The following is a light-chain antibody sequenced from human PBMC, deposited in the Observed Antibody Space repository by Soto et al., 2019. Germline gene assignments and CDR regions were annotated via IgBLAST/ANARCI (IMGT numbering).Light chain of an antibody. CDR3: QVWDSSGDHPV. CDR2: DDR. Sequence: SSELTQPPSVSVAPGQTATITCGGSNIRTKSVHWCRQRPGQAPVLVVYDDRDRPSGIPERFSGSNSGNTATLTISKVEPGDEADYYCQVWDSSGDHPVFGGGTKVTVL. CDR1: NIRTKS. J-gene: IGLJ2*01. V-gene: IGLV3-21*02.